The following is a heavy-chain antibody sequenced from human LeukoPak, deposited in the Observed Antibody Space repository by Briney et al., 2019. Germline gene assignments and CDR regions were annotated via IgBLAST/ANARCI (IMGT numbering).Heavy chain of an antibody. CDR3: ARPHYDSSGHLYHFDY. CDR2: IHYSGST. Sequence: SETLSLTCTVSGGSISSGTYYWGWIRQPPGKGLEWIGSIHYSGSTYHSPSLKSRVTISVDTSKNRFSLKLSSVTAADTAVYYCARPHYDSSGHLYHFDYWGQGTLVTVSS. V-gene: IGHV4-39*01. D-gene: IGHD3-22*01. CDR1: GGSISSGTYY. J-gene: IGHJ4*02.